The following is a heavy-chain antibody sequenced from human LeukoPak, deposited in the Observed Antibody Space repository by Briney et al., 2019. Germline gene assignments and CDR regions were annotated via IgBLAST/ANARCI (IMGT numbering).Heavy chain of an antibody. D-gene: IGHD3-22*01. V-gene: IGHV3-9*01. J-gene: IGHJ4*02. CDR1: GFTFSSYW. CDR3: AKGQYYDSSGYPFDY. Sequence: GGSLRLSCAASGFTFSSYWMHWVRQAPGKGLEWVSGISWNSGSIGYADSVKGRFTISRDNAKNSLYLQMNSLRAEDTALYYCAKGQYYDSSGYPFDYWGQGTLVTVSS. CDR2: ISWNSGSI.